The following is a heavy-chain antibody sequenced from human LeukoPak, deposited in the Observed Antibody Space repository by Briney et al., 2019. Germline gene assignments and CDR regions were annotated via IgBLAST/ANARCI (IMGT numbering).Heavy chain of an antibody. CDR3: ARVSSSSWWALDY. Sequence: GGSLRLSCAASGFTFSSYWMHWVRQAPGKGLVWVSRINTDGSSTSYADSEKGRFTISRDNAKNTLYLQMNSLRAEDTAVYYCARVSSSSWWALDYWGQGTLVTVSS. D-gene: IGHD6-13*01. V-gene: IGHV3-74*01. J-gene: IGHJ4*02. CDR1: GFTFSSYW. CDR2: INTDGSST.